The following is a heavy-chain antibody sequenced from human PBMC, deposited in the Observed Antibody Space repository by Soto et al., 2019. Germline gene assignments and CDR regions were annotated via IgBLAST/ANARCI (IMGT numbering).Heavy chain of an antibody. J-gene: IGHJ4*02. CDR3: ARDRLRGYDSSGFYS. V-gene: IGHV1-18*01. CDR1: GYSFSFYG. CDR2: INPSDGNR. D-gene: IGHD3-22*01. Sequence: QIQLVQSGAEWRKPGASVKVSCKASGYSFSFYGINWVRQAPGQGLEWMGWINPSDGNRNFAKKFEDRVTMTTATSTNTVFPELRSLKSDDTAIYYCARDRLRGYDSSGFYSWGQGTMVTVSS.